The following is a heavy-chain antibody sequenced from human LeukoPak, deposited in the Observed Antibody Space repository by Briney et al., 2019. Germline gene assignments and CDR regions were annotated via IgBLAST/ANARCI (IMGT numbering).Heavy chain of an antibody. CDR3: AHRKNYYDSSVFDN. J-gene: IGHJ4*02. Sequence: SGPTLVNPTQTLTLTCTFSGFSLNTRGVGVGWSRQPPGRALEWLALIYWDDDRRYSPSLKSRLTITKDTSKNQVVLTMTNMDPVDTATYFCAHRKNYYDSSVFDNRGQGTLVTVSS. V-gene: IGHV2-5*02. D-gene: IGHD3-22*01. CDR2: IYWDDDR. CDR1: GFSLNTRGVG.